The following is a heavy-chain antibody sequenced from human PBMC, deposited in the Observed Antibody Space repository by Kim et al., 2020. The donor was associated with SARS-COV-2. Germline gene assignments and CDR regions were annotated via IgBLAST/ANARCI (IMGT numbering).Heavy chain of an antibody. CDR2: ST. V-gene: IGHV4-39*02. CDR3: ARGQDTAKTGY. D-gene: IGHD5-18*01. Sequence: STSYNPSLQRRVTISIDTSKGHMSLRLTSVTAADTAVYFCARGQDTAKTGYWGQGTLVTVSS. J-gene: IGHJ4*02.